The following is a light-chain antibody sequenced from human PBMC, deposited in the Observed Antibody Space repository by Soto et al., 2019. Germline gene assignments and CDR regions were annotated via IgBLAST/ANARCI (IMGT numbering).Light chain of an antibody. Sequence: EIVMTQSPATLSVSPGERATLSCRASQSISSNLGWYQQKPGQAPRLLIYGASTRATGIPARFSGSGSGTEFTLTISSLQSEDFAVYYCQQYNNWSPWTFGQGTKVEIK. V-gene: IGKV3-15*01. J-gene: IGKJ1*01. CDR1: QSISSN. CDR3: QQYNNWSPWT. CDR2: GAS.